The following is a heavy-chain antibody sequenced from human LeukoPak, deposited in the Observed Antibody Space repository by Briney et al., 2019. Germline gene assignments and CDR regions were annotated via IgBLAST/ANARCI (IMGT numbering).Heavy chain of an antibody. V-gene: IGHV4-39*01. CDR1: GVAINSVTYS. CDR3: ARRGFGNGDYSFDC. D-gene: IGHD4-17*01. J-gene: IGHJ4*02. CDR2: ISYSETT. Sequence: SETLSRTCTVSGVAINSVTYSWAWIRQPPGKGLEWIGYISYSETTTYNPSLKSRVAISIDTSKNQFSLKLSSVTAADTAVYYCARRGFGNGDYSFDCWVQGAMVTVSS.